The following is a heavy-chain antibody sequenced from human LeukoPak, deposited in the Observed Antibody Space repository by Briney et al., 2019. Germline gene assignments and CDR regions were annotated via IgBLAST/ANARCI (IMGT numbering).Heavy chain of an antibody. Sequence: GASVKVSCKASGYTFTSYGISWVRQAPGQGLEWMGWISAYNGNTNYAQKLQGRVTMTTDTSTSTAYMELRSLRSDDTAVYYCARDIVVVVAAIKGADYYGMDVWGHGTTVTVSS. CDR3: ARDIVVVVAAIKGADYYGMDV. V-gene: IGHV1-18*01. D-gene: IGHD2-15*01. CDR2: ISAYNGNT. J-gene: IGHJ6*02. CDR1: GYTFTSYG.